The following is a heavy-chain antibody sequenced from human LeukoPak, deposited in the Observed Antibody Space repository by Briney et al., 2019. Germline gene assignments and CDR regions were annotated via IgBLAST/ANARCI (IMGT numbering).Heavy chain of an antibody. CDR2: ISGNAANT. CDR3: AKPKFTVPGSSFFDY. CDR1: GFTFSNYS. Sequence: GGSLRLSCAGSGFTFSNYSMTWVRRAPGEGLEWVSTISGNAANTYYADSVKGRFTISRDNSKKMLYLQMDGLRDGDTAVYFCAKPKFTVPGSSFFDYWGHGALVTVSS. V-gene: IGHV3-23*01. D-gene: IGHD4-11*01. J-gene: IGHJ4*01.